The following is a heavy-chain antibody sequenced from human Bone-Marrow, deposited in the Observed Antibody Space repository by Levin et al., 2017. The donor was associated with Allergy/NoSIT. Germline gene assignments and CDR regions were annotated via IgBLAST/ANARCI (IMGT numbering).Heavy chain of an antibody. Sequence: SETLSLTCTVSGGSISNTNYYWGWIRQPPGKGLEWIGSIFYSGNTYYNPSLRSRLAISVDTSKNQFSLKLSSVTAADTAVYYCARHSYIWAESPERGVDPWGQGTLVTVSS. CDR2: IFYSGNT. J-gene: IGHJ5*02. V-gene: IGHV4-39*01. CDR1: GGSISNTNYY. D-gene: IGHD1-14*01. CDR3: ARHSYIWAESPERGVDP.